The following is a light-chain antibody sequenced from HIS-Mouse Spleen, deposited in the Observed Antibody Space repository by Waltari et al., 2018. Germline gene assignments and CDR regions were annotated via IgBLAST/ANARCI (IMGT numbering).Light chain of an antibody. J-gene: IGLJ2*01. CDR3: QSYDSSLSGSV. CDR2: GNS. V-gene: IGLV1-40*01. Sequence: QSVLTQPPSVSGAPGQRVTISCTGSSSNIGAGYDVHWYQQPPGTAPKLVIYGNSNRPSGVPDRCSGSKSGTSASLTITGVQAEDEADYYCQSYDSSLSGSVFGGGTKLTVL. CDR1: SSNIGAGYD.